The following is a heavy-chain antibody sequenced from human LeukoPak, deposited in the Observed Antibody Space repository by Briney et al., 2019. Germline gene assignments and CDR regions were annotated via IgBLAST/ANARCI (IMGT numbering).Heavy chain of an antibody. CDR2: IYHSGST. J-gene: IGHJ5*02. Sequence: NTSGTLSLTCAVSGGSISSSNWWSWVRQPPGKGLEWIGEIYHSGSTNYNPSLKSRVTISVDKSKNQFSLKLSSVTAADTAVYYCARDGGGSYCGSGSPWFDPWGQGTLVTVSS. D-gene: IGHD3-10*01. V-gene: IGHV4-4*02. CDR3: ARDGGGSYCGSGSPWFDP. CDR1: GGSISSSNW.